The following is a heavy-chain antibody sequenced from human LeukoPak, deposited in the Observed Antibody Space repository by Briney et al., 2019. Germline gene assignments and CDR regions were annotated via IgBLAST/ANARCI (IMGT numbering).Heavy chain of an antibody. CDR2: INHSGST. J-gene: IGHJ6*02. CDR3: ARGRITMVRGPSSV. V-gene: IGHV4-34*01. CDR1: GGSLSGYY. D-gene: IGHD3-10*01. Sequence: PSETLSLTCPGNGGSLSGYYCNWIRQPPAKGVAWVGEINHSGSTNYNPSLKSRVTISVDTSTNQFSLKLSSVTAADTAVYYCARGRITMVRGPSSVWGQGTTVTVSS.